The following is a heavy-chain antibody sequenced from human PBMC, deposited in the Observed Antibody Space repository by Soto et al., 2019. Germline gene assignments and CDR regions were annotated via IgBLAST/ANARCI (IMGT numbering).Heavy chain of an antibody. CDR3: AKAIRKAYCSGGSCCSFDY. V-gene: IGHV3-23*01. CDR2: ISGSGGST. Sequence: EVQLLESGGGLVQPGGSLRLSCAASGFTFSSYAMSLVRQAPGKGLEWVSAISGSGGSTYYADSVKGRFTISRDNSKNTLYLQMNSLRAEDTAVYYCAKAIRKAYCSGGSCCSFDYWGQGTLVTVSS. D-gene: IGHD2-15*01. CDR1: GFTFSSYA. J-gene: IGHJ4*02.